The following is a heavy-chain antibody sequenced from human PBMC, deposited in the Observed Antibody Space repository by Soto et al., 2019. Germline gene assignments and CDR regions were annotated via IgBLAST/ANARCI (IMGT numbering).Heavy chain of an antibody. Sequence: PSETLSLACTVSNGSISTDYWTCVRQPPGKGLEWIGYVYYSGSSNYNPSLKSRVGMSIDTSKNQFSLELKSVTAADTATYYCVRDYLLAGFDTWGQGILVTVSS. J-gene: IGHJ5*02. D-gene: IGHD6-19*01. CDR1: NGSISTDY. CDR2: VYYSGSS. V-gene: IGHV4-59*01. CDR3: VRDYLLAGFDT.